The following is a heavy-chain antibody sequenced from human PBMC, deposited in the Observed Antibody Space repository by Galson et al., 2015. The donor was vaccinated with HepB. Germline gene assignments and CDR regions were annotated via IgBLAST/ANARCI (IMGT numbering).Heavy chain of an antibody. V-gene: IGHV7-4-1*02. J-gene: IGHJ4*02. CDR2: INTNTGNP. CDR3: ARDFPFGGGWEFDY. D-gene: IGHD6-19*01. Sequence: SVKVSCKASGYTFSTYAMNWVRQAPGQGLEWMGWINTNTGNPRYAQAFTGRFVFSLDTSVSAAYLQITSLKAEDTAVYYCARDFPFGGGWEFDYWGQGTLVTVSP. CDR1: GYTFSTYA.